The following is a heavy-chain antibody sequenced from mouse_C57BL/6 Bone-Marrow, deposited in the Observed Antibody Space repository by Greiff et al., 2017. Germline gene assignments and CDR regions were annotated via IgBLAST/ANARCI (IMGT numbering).Heavy chain of an antibody. CDR1: GYTFTDYE. Sequence: VQRVESGAELVRPGASVTLSCKASGYTFTDYEMHWVKQTPVHGLEWIGAIDPETGGTAYNQKFKGKAILTADKSSSTAYMELRRLTSEDSAVYYCTRDDYFYYYAMDYWGQGTSVTVSS. J-gene: IGHJ4*01. CDR3: TRDDYFYYYAMDY. CDR2: IDPETGGT. V-gene: IGHV1-15*01. D-gene: IGHD2-4*01.